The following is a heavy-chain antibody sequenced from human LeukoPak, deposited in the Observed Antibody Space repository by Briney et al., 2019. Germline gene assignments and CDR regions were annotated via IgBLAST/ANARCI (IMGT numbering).Heavy chain of an antibody. CDR1: GYSISSGYY. CDR2: IYHSGST. J-gene: IGHJ4*02. D-gene: IGHD1-26*01. CDR3: ARDKVGGPPHFDY. V-gene: IGHV4-38-2*02. Sequence: PSETLSLTCTVSGYSISSGYYWGWIRQPPGKGLEWIGSIYHSGSTYYNPSLKSRVTISVDTSKNQFSLKLSPVTAADTAVYYGARDKVGGPPHFDYGGQETLVTVSS.